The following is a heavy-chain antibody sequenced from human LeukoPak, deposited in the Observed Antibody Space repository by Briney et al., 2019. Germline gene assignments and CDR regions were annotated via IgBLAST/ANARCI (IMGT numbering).Heavy chain of an antibody. V-gene: IGHV1-18*01. D-gene: IGHD3-3*01. CDR2: ISAYNGNT. Sequence: KXSCKAXXXXFTXXGISWVGQARGQGGEWMGWISAYNGNTNYAQKLQGRVTMTTHTSTSTAYMELRSLRSDDTAVYYCARAGYYDFWSGYYLAWGQGTLVTVSS. CDR1: XXXFTXXG. J-gene: IGHJ5*02. CDR3: ARAGYYDFWSGYYLA.